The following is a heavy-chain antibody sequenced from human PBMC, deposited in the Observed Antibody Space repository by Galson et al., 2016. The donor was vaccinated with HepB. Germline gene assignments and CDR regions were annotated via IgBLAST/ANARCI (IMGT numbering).Heavy chain of an antibody. J-gene: IGHJ6*02. V-gene: IGHV3-21*01. Sequence: SLRLSCAASGFSLSSYSMNWVRQAPGKGLEYVSSISSSSSYIYYPDSVQGRFTISRDNAKNSLYLQMNGLRAEDTAVYYCARDRGYCSSTRCYGVYYGMDVWGQGTTVTVSS. CDR2: ISSSSSYI. CDR1: GFSLSSYS. CDR3: ARDRGYCSSTRCYGVYYGMDV. D-gene: IGHD2-2*01.